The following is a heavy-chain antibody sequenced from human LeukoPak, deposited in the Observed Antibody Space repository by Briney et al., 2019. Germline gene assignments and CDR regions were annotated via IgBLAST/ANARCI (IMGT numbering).Heavy chain of an antibody. D-gene: IGHD3-22*01. J-gene: IGHJ4*02. CDR3: ARETDRYDSSGYYSY. CDR2: IIPIFGTA. CDR1: GGTFSSYA. V-gene: IGHV1-69*05. Sequence: SVKVSCKASGGTFSSYAISWVRQAPGQGLEWMGRIIPIFGTANYAQKFQGRVTITTDKSTSTAYVELSSLRSEDTAVYYCARETDRYDSSGYYSYWGQGTLVTVSS.